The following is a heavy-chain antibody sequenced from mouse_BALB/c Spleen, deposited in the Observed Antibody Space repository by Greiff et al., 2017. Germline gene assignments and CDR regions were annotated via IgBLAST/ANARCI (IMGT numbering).Heavy chain of an antibody. CDR3: ARGDYGSSSWFAY. D-gene: IGHD1-1*01. V-gene: IGHV1-18*01. Sequence: EVKLMESGPELVKPGASMKISCKASGYSFTGYTMNWVKQSHGKNLEWIGLINPYNGGTSYNQKFKGKATLTVDKSSSTAYMELLSLTSEDSAVYYCARGDYGSSSWFAYWGQGTLVTVSA. CDR1: GYSFTGYT. CDR2: INPYNGGT. J-gene: IGHJ3*01.